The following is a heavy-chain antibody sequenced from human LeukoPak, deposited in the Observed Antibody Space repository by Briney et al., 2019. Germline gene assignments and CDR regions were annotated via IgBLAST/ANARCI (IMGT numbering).Heavy chain of an antibody. J-gene: IGHJ4*02. CDR2: ICYDGSNK. D-gene: IGHD3-22*01. CDR1: GFTFSSYG. CDR3: ARDPTPTYYYDSSGYYYSYFDY. Sequence: PGGSLRLSCAASGFTFSSYGMHWVRQAPGKGLEWVAVICYDGSNKYYADSVKGRFTISRDNSKNTLYLQMNSLTAEDTAVYYCARDPTPTYYYDSSGYYYSYFDYWGQGTLVTVSS. V-gene: IGHV3-33*01.